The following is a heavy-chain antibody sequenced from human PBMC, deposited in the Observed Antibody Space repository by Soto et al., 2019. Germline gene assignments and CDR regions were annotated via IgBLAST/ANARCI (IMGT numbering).Heavy chain of an antibody. CDR3: ARTNWNVAWFDP. J-gene: IGHJ5*02. Sequence: SETLPLTCTVSAGSISSGGYYWSWIRQHPGKGLEWIGYIYYSGSTYYNPSLKSRVTISVDTSKNQFSLKLSSVTAADTAVYYGARTNWNVAWFDPWCQGTLVTVSS. CDR2: IYYSGST. D-gene: IGHD1-1*01. V-gene: IGHV4-31*03. CDR1: AGSISSGGYY.